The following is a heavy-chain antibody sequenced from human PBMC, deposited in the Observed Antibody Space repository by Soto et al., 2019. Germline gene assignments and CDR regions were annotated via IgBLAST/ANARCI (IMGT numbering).Heavy chain of an antibody. CDR3: ARDSGYSYGPIDY. D-gene: IGHD5-18*01. CDR1: GGYIGSVGDY. V-gene: IGHV4-31*03. Sequence: SVTCSVSGGYIGSVGDYWSRIRKPPGKGLEWIGYIYYSGSTYYNPSLKSRVTISLDTSKNQFSLKLSSVTAADTAVYYCARDSGYSYGPIDYWGQGTQVTVSS. J-gene: IGHJ4*02. CDR2: IYYSGST.